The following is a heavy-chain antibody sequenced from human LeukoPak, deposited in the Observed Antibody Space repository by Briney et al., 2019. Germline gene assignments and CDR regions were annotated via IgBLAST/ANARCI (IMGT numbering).Heavy chain of an antibody. J-gene: IGHJ1*01. V-gene: IGHV1-8*01. CDR2: MNPNSGNT. CDR3: ARGLRDSSGREYFQH. D-gene: IGHD3-22*01. CDR1: GYTFTSYD. Sequence: GASVKVSCKASGYTFTSYDISWVRQAAGQGLEWMGWMNPNSGNTGYAQKFKGGVTMTGNTSMNTAYMELSSLRSEDTAVYYCARGLRDSSGREYFQHWGQGTLVTVSS.